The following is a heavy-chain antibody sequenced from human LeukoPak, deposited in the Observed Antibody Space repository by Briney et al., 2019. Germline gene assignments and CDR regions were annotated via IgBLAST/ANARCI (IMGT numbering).Heavy chain of an antibody. CDR2: ISSSSSTI. CDR1: GFTFSSYS. J-gene: IGHJ4*02. D-gene: IGHD1-26*01. Sequence: GGSLRLSCAASGFTFSSYSMNWVRQAPGKGLEWVSYISSSSSTIYYADSVKGRFTISRDNAKNSLYLQMNSLRADDTAVYYCARVRGGYYFDYWGQGTLVTVSS. V-gene: IGHV3-48*04. CDR3: ARVRGGYYFDY.